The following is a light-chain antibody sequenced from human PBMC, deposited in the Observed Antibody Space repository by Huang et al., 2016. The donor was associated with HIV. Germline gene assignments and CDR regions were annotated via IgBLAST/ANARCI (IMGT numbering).Light chain of an antibody. J-gene: IGKJ2*01. CDR2: KVA. CDR1: QSLVHSDGNTY. V-gene: IGKV2-30*02. CDR3: RQDTHKPPYT. Sequence: DVVMTLSLLPLPVTLGQSASISCSSSQSLVHSDGNTYLNWCQQRPGQSARRLIYKVAYRESGGADRCCSSRSGTNVALQISRGEPEDVGVYYYRQDTHKPPYTFGQGTKLEIK.